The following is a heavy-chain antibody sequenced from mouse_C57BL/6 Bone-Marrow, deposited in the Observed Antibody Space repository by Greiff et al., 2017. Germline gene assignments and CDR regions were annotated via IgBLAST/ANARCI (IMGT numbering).Heavy chain of an antibody. V-gene: IGHV14-4*01. CDR2: IVPETGDT. J-gene: IGHJ2*01. CDR1: GFTIKGDS. CDR3: KWYGELYGFDY. Sequence: EVQLQQSGAELVRPGASVKLSCTASGFTIKGDSMHWVKQRPEQGLEWIGWIVPETGDTNYASKFKGKATFTADTSSDTAYLHLSSLTSEDTDIYYCKWYGELYGFDYWGQGTTLTVSS. D-gene: IGHD2-1*01.